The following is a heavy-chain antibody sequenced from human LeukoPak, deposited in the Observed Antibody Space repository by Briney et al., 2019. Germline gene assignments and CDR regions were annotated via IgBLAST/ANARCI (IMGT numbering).Heavy chain of an antibody. Sequence: SETLSLTCTVSGGSISSYYWSWIRQPPGKGLEWIGYIYYSGSTIYNPSLKSRVTISVDTSKNQLSLKLSSVTAADTAVYYCARAVLEWELLRGYYYYGMDVWGQGTTVTVSS. CDR1: GGSISSYY. CDR3: ARAVLEWELLRGYYYYGMDV. CDR2: IYYSGST. V-gene: IGHV4-59*01. D-gene: IGHD1-26*01. J-gene: IGHJ6*02.